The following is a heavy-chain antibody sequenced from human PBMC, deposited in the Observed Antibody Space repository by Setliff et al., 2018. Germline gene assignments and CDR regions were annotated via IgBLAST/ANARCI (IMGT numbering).Heavy chain of an antibody. D-gene: IGHD4-17*01. CDR3: ARGRTTVTFDY. CDR1: GGSISTYY. Sequence: SETLSLTCTVSGGSISTYYWSWLRQPPGKGLEWIGYIYYIETTDHNPSLKSRVTISVDTSKNQFTLKLSSVTAADTAVYYCARGRTTVTFDYWGQGTLVTVS. J-gene: IGHJ4*02. CDR2: IYYIETT. V-gene: IGHV4-59*01.